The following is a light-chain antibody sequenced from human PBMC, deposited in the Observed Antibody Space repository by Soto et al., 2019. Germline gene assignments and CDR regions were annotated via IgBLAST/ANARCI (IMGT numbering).Light chain of an antibody. V-gene: IGKV1-39*01. CDR3: QQSFSAPRT. CDR2: SAS. J-gene: IGKJ2*01. Sequence: DIPMSQSPSSLSASVGDSVTITCRASETIIDYLNWYQQQPGEAPKLLILSASSLHSGVPSRFRGSGSGTHFTITISRLQPEDFATYFCQQSFSAPRTFGQGTKLQAK. CDR1: ETIIDY.